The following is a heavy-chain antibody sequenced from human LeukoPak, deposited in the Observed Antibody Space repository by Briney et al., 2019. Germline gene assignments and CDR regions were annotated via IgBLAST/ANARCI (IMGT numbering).Heavy chain of an antibody. CDR1: GGSISSYY. Sequence: SETLSLTCTVSGGSISSYYWSWIRQPPGKGLEWVGQIYYRGTTNYNPSLKSRVTISIDTSKNQFSLKLNSVTAADTAVYYCARDLDTAMVDDAFDIWGQGTMVTVSS. CDR3: ARDLDTAMVDDAFDI. V-gene: IGHV4-59*01. D-gene: IGHD5-18*01. CDR2: IYYRGTT. J-gene: IGHJ3*02.